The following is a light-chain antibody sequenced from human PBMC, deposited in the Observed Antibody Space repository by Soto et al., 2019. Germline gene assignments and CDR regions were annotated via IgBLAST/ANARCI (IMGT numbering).Light chain of an antibody. CDR3: ETCDSDTRV. J-gene: IGLJ2*01. Sequence: QSVLTQSSSASASLGSSVKLTCTLNSGHSTYIIAWHQHQPGKAPRYLMKLEGSGSYNKGSGVPDRFSGSSSGADRYLTISNLQSEDEADYYCETCDSDTRVFGGGTKLTVL. V-gene: IGLV4-60*03. CDR1: SGHSTYI. CDR2: LEGSGSY.